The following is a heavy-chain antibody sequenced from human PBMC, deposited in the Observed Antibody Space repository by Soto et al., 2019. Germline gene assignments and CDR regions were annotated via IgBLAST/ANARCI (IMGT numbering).Heavy chain of an antibody. CDR1: GYTFTDYG. CDR3: DKGGYSVVGATVY. J-gene: IGHJ4*02. CDR2: MNPKSGDT. V-gene: IGHV1-8*01. Sequence: QVQLVQSGAEVKMPGASVKVSCKASGYTFTDYGINWVRQATGQGLEWMGWMNPKSGDTVYAQKFQGRVSMTRATSIGPANMELNSLTSEDSAVCYCDKGGYSVVGATVYWGQGTLVTVSS. D-gene: IGHD1-26*01.